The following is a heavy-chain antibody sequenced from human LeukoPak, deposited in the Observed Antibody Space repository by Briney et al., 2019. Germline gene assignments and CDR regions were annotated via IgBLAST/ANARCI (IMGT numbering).Heavy chain of an antibody. CDR2: TYYRSKWYN. Sequence: SQTLSLTCAISGDSVSSNSGAWNWFRQSPSRGLEWLGRTYYRSKWYNDYAVSVKSRITINPDTSKNQFSLQLNSVTAADTAVYYCARDTGAMFPGSRRGYDDYYYYMDVWGKGTTVTISS. CDR3: ARDTGAMFPGSRRGYDDYYYYMDV. J-gene: IGHJ6*03. CDR1: GDSVSSNSGA. V-gene: IGHV6-1*01. D-gene: IGHD3-10*01.